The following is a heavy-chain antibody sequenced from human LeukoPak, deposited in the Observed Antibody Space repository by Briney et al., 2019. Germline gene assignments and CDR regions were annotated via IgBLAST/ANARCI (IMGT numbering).Heavy chain of an antibody. V-gene: IGHV1-2*02. CDR1: GYTFTGYY. Sequence: ASVTVSCKASGYTFTGYYMHWVRQAPGQGLEWMGWINPTSGGTNYAQKFQGRVTMTRDTSISTAYMELSRLRSDDTAVYYCARWGLGLDFWSGYYTIDYWGQGTLVTVSS. D-gene: IGHD3-3*01. CDR3: ARWGLGLDFWSGYYTIDY. CDR2: INPTSGGT. J-gene: IGHJ4*02.